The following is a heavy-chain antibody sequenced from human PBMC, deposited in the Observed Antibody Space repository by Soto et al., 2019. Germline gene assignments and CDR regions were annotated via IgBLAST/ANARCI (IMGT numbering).Heavy chain of an antibody. V-gene: IGHV1-69*13. D-gene: IGHD6-13*01. CDR1: GGTFSNYA. J-gene: IGHJ6*02. Sequence: ASVKVSCKASGGTFSNYAFIWVRQAPRQGLEWMGGIIPLLGTTNYARKFQGRVSITADASTTTTYMELSSLAYDDTALYYCARDLRERTLAAPTYYYYGMDVWGQGTTVTVSS. CDR3: ARDLRERTLAAPTYYYYGMDV. CDR2: IIPLLGTT.